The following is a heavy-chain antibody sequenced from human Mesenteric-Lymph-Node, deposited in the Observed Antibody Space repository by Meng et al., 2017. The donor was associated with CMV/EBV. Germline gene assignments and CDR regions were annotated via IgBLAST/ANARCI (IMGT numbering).Heavy chain of an antibody. CDR2: IYFSGST. V-gene: IGHV4-39*01. CDR1: GSISSSTYY. J-gene: IGHJ4*02. Sequence: GSISSSTYYGGWIRQPPGKGLEWIGTIYFSGSTYYNPSLKSRVTISVDTSKSQFSLKLNSVTAADTAVYYCASLAIYSTGWSSDFDYWGQGTLVTVSS. CDR3: ASLAIYSTGWSSDFDY. D-gene: IGHD6-19*01.